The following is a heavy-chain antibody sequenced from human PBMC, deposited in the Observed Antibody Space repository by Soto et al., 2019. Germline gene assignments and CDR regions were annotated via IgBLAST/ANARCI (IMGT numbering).Heavy chain of an antibody. Sequence: SETLSLTCTVSGGSILDSTYYWAWIRQSPGKGLEWIGYIYYSGSTNYNPSLKSRVTISVDTSKNQFSLKLSSVTAADTAIYYCAKKDVAARPPLDWGHGTLVTVSS. D-gene: IGHD6-6*01. J-gene: IGHJ4*01. CDR2: IYYSGST. CDR3: AKKDVAARPPLD. CDR1: GGSILDSTYY. V-gene: IGHV4-61*05.